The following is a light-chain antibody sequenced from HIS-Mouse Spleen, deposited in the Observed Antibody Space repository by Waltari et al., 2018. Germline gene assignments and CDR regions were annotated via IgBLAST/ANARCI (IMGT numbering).Light chain of an antibody. V-gene: IGKV1-9*01. CDR1: QGISSY. CDR2: AAS. Sequence: DIQLTQSPSFLSASVGDRVTITCRASQGISSYLAWYQQKPGKAPKLLIYAASTLQSGVPSRLSGSGYGTEFTLTISSLQPEDFATYYCQQLNSYPPTFGQGTKVEIK. CDR3: QQLNSYPPT. J-gene: IGKJ1*01.